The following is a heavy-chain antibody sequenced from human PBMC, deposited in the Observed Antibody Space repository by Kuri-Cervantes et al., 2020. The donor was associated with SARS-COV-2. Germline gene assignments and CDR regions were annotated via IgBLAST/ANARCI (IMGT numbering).Heavy chain of an antibody. CDR3: ARAPRIGQQLVRRYCFDY. CDR1: GYIFTSYD. Sequence: AAVQVSCKASGYIFTSYDFNWVRQATGQGLEWMGWMNPNSGNAGYAQKFQGRVTMTRNTSISTAYMELSSLRSEDTAVYYCARAPRIGQQLVRRYCFDYWGQGTLVTVSS. V-gene: IGHV1-8*01. CDR2: MNPNSGNA. D-gene: IGHD6-13*01. J-gene: IGHJ4*02.